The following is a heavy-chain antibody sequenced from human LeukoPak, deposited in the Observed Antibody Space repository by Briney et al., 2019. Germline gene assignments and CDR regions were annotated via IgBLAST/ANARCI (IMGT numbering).Heavy chain of an antibody. Sequence: GGSLRLSCAASGFTVSSNYISWVRQAPGKGLEWVSVIYSGGSTYYADSVKGRFTISRDNSKNTLYLQMSSLRAEDTAVYYCARDKGFGNGCCTFDIWGQGTMVTVSS. CDR3: ARDKGFGNGCCTFDI. V-gene: IGHV3-53*01. CDR1: GFTVSSNY. D-gene: IGHD6-19*01. CDR2: IYSGGST. J-gene: IGHJ3*02.